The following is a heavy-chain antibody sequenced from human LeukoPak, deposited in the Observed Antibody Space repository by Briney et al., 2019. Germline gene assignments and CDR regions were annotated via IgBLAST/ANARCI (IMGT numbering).Heavy chain of an antibody. CDR3: VKETIFYSSSSYFDS. J-gene: IGHJ4*02. Sequence: PGGSLRLSCAASGFSFAQFTMHWVRQAPGKGLEWISLITYAGETTPYADSVRGRFTVSRDNSQNSLFLQMDSLRAEDTALYYCVKETIFYSSSSYFDSWGQGTLVTVSS. V-gene: IGHV3-43*01. CDR1: GFSFAQFT. D-gene: IGHD6-6*01. CDR2: ITYAGETT.